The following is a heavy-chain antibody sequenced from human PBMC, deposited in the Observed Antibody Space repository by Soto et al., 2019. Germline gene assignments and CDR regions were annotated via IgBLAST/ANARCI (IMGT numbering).Heavy chain of an antibody. CDR2: ISYDGSNK. D-gene: IGHD3-10*01. CDR1: GFTFSSYA. CDR3: ARDMGINAFGAGRGGDY. Sequence: GGSLRLSCAASGFTFSSYAMHWVRQAPGKGLEWVAVISYDGSNKYYADSVKGRFTISRDNSKNTLYLQMNSLRAEDTAGYYCARDMGINAFGAGRGGDYWGQGTLVTVSS. V-gene: IGHV3-30-3*01. J-gene: IGHJ4*02.